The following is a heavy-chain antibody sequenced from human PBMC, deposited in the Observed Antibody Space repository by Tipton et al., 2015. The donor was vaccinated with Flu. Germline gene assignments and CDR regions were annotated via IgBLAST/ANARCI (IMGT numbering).Heavy chain of an antibody. Sequence: SLRLSCAASGFGFVWHWMSWVRQAPGKGLEWVANIKQDGSEKYYVDSVKGRFTISRDNAKNSLYLQMNSLRAEDTAVYYCARGYDILTDGGGYFDYWGQGTLVTVSS. V-gene: IGHV3-7*01. CDR2: IKQDGSEK. J-gene: IGHJ4*02. D-gene: IGHD3-9*01. CDR3: ARGYDILTDGGGYFDY. CDR1: GFGFVWHW.